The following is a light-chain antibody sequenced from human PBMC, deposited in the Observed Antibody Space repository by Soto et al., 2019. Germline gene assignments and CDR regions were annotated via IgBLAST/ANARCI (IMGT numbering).Light chain of an antibody. J-gene: IGLJ1*01. V-gene: IGLV1-44*01. CDR1: SYNIGRNS. CDR2: GNN. Sequence: QSVLTQARSVSGTPGQRVTITWSGSSYNIGRNSVHWSQPLPGTAPKLLTHGNNHRPSGVPDRFSGSKSGTSASLAISGLQPEDEADYCCAAWDDSLNEYVFGDGTKVTVL. CDR3: AAWDDSLNEYV.